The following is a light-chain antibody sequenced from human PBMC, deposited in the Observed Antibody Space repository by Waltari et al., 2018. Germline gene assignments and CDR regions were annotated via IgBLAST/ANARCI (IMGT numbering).Light chain of an antibody. CDR1: SFSRYY. CDR3: LSRDTPSTRV. J-gene: IGLJ3*02. CDR2: GQ. Sequence: SSEVTQDPHVSVALGQTVTITCRGASFSRYYASWYRQRPGQVPVLVIYGQDGPSAIPDRFSGSTSGDTAYLTITGAQAGDEADYYCLSRDTPSTRVFGGGTRLTVV. V-gene: IGLV3-19*01.